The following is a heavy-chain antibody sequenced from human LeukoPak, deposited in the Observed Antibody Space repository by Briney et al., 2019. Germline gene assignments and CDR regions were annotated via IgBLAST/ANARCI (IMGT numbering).Heavy chain of an antibody. D-gene: IGHD3-22*01. Sequence: SETLSLTCTVSGGSISSYYWSWIRQPPGKGLERIGYIYYSGSTNYNPSLKSRVTISVDTSKNQFSLKLSSVTAADTAVYYCARAVYYYDSSGYYQGYYFDYWGQGTLVTVSS. CDR2: IYYSGST. CDR3: ARAVYYYDSSGYYQGYYFDY. V-gene: IGHV4-59*01. CDR1: GGSISSYY. J-gene: IGHJ4*02.